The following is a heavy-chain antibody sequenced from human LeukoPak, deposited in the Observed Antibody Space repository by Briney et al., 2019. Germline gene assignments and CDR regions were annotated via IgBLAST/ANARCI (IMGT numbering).Heavy chain of an antibody. Sequence: GASVTVSCKASGYTFTSYGINWVRQAPGQGLEWMGWISAYNGNTNYAQKLQGRVTMTTDTSTSTAYMELRSLRSDDTAVYYCARNANDFWSGYLLVGDAFDIWGQGTMVTVSS. V-gene: IGHV1-18*01. J-gene: IGHJ3*02. CDR2: ISAYNGNT. CDR1: GYTFTSYG. D-gene: IGHD3-3*01. CDR3: ARNANDFWSGYLLVGDAFDI.